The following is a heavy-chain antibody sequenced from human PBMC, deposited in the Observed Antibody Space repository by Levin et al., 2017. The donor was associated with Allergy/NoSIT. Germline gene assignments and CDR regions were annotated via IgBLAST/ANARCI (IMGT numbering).Heavy chain of an antibody. J-gene: IGHJ5*02. CDR1: GGSISSSSYY. Sequence: GSLRLSCTVSGGSISSSSYYWGWIRQPPGTGLEWIGSIYYSGSTYYNPSLKSRVTISVDTSKNQFSLQLTSVTAADTAVYYCATGIGDHWGQGTLVTVSS. V-gene: IGHV4-39*07. D-gene: IGHD2-15*01. CDR3: ATGIGDH. CDR2: IYYSGST.